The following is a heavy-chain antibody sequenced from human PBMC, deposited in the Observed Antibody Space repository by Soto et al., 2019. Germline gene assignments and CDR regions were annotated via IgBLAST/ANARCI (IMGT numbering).Heavy chain of an antibody. D-gene: IGHD6-19*01. CDR2: ISYDGSNK. Sequence: GGSLRLSCAASGFTFSSYGMHWVRQAPGKGLEWVAVISYDGSNKYYADSVKGRFTISRDNSKNTLYLQMNSLRAEDTAVYYCAKVRRSWYSSGWIQPPTMYYFDYWGQGTLVTVSS. J-gene: IGHJ4*02. CDR3: AKVRRSWYSSGWIQPPTMYYFDY. CDR1: GFTFSSYG. V-gene: IGHV3-30*18.